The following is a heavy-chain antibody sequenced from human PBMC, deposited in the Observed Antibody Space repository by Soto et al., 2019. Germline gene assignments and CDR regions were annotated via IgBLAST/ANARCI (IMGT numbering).Heavy chain of an antibody. J-gene: IGHJ4*02. Sequence: SETLSLTCTVSGGSISSYYWIWIRQPPGKGLEWIGYIYYSGSTNYNPSLKSRVTISVDTSKNQFSLKLSSVTAADTAVYYCAREGGYNSFDYWGQGTLVTVS. CDR1: GGSISSYY. CDR2: IYYSGST. CDR3: AREGGYNSFDY. V-gene: IGHV4-59*01. D-gene: IGHD5-12*01.